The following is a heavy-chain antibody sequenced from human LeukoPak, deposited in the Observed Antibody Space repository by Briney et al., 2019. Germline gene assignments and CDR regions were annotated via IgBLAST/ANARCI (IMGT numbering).Heavy chain of an antibody. CDR1: GFTFSNSA. V-gene: IGHV1-58*02. Sequence: ASVKVSCKASGFTFSNSAIQWVRQARGQRLEWIGWIGVAGGNTNYAQTLQGRITITRDMSTSTAYMELTSLRSDDTAVYYCASRGVRGFSFDPWGQGTLVTVSS. CDR3: ASRGVRGFSFDP. CDR2: IGVAGGNT. J-gene: IGHJ5*02. D-gene: IGHD3-10*01.